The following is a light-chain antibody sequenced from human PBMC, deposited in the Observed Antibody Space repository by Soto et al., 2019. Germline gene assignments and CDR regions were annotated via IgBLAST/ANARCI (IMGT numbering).Light chain of an antibody. CDR2: DTS. Sequence: EIVLTQSPATLSLSPGERATLSCRASQSVRSNHLGWYQQKPGQAPRLLIYDTSKRATGIPARFSGSGSGTDFTLIISSLEPEDFAVYYCQQRSNSWTLGRGTKVDIK. CDR3: QQRSNSWT. J-gene: IGKJ1*01. V-gene: IGKV3-11*01. CDR1: QSVRSN.